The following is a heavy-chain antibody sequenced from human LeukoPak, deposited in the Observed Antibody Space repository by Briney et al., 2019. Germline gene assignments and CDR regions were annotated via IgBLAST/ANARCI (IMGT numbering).Heavy chain of an antibody. CDR1: GGSISSSSYY. CDR2: IYYSGST. V-gene: IGHV4-39*01. J-gene: IGHJ4*02. D-gene: IGHD6-13*01. Sequence: SETLSLTCTASGGSISSSSYYWGWIRQPPGKGLEWIGSIYYSGSTYYNPSLKSRVTISVDTSKNQFSLKLSSVTAADTAVYYCARRRVSSGTSSLDYWGQGTLVTVSS. CDR3: ARRRVSSGTSSLDY.